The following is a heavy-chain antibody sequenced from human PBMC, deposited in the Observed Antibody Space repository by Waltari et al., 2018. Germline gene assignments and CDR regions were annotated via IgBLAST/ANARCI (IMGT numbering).Heavy chain of an antibody. V-gene: IGHV3-66*02. J-gene: IGHJ4*02. CDR3: ARGSRLGGSVF. Sequence: EVRLMESGGGLVQPGGSLRLSCVASGFGVTNHYMTWFRQAPWKGRGWGCISYVGGGTYYADSVKGRVTVSRDSSPNSLYLHMNNLRIDDTAVYYCARGSRLGGSVFWGQGTLVTVSS. D-gene: IGHD3-16*01. CDR1: GFGVTNHY. CDR2: SYVGGGT.